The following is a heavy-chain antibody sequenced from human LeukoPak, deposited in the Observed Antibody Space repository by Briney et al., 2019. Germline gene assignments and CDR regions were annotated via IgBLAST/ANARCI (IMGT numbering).Heavy chain of an antibody. Sequence: GGSLRLSCAASGFTFSSYAMSWVRQAPGKGLEWVSAVSGTGLTTYYADSVKGRFIVSRDNSKNTLYLQMGSLRAEDMAVYYCARESTMVRGVIDYWGQGTLVTVSS. J-gene: IGHJ4*02. CDR3: ARESTMVRGVIDY. CDR1: GFTFSSYA. V-gene: IGHV3-23*01. D-gene: IGHD3-10*01. CDR2: VSGTGLTT.